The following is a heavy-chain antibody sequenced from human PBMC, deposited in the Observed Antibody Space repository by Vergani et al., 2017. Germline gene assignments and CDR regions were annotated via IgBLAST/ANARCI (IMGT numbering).Heavy chain of an antibody. D-gene: IGHD2-2*03. Sequence: QVQLEQSGAEVKKPGSSVTVSCRASGGTFGSHTISWVRQAPGQGLEWVGWINTNTGNPTYAQGFTGRFVFSLDTSVSTAYLQISSLKAEDTAVYYCARDLPPWIGGGMDVWGQGP. J-gene: IGHJ6*02. V-gene: IGHV7-4-1*02. CDR2: INTNTGNP. CDR1: GGTFGSHT. CDR3: ARDLPPWIGGGMDV.